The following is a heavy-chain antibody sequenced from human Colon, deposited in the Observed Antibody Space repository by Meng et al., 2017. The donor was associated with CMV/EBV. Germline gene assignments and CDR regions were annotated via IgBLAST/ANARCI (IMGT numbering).Heavy chain of an antibody. J-gene: IGHJ6*02. Sequence: GGSLRLSCAASGFVFSSFWVTWVRQAPGKGLEWVATIKQPGREKFYADSVKGRFTISRDNAKNSVFLQMNSLRNEDTGVYYCARDLTTDYNYYYGMDVWGHGTTVTVSS. CDR1: GFVFSSFW. V-gene: IGHV3-7*01. CDR2: IKQPGREK. D-gene: IGHD1-14*01. CDR3: ARDLTTDYNYYYGMDV.